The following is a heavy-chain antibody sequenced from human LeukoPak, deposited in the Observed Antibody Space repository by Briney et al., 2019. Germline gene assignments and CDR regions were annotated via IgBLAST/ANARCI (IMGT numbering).Heavy chain of an antibody. CDR1: GFTFSSYA. CDR3: AKDRVVVPAADEYFQH. CDR2: ISGSGGST. Sequence: PGGSLRLSCAASGFTFSSYAMSWVRQALGKGLEWVSAISGSGGSTYYADSVKGRFTISRDNSKNTLYLQMNSLRAEDTAVYYCAKDRVVVPAADEYFQHWGQGTLVTVSS. V-gene: IGHV3-23*01. D-gene: IGHD2-2*01. J-gene: IGHJ1*01.